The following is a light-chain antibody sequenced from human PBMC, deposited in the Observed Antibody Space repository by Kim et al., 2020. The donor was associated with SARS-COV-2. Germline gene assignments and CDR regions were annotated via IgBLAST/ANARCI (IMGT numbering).Light chain of an antibody. V-gene: IGKV1-39*01. CDR2: TTS. Sequence: SASVGDRVTITCRASQRITNYLNWYQQEPGKAPKVLIYTTSSLQSGVPSRFSGSGSGTDFTLTISSLQPEDFATYYCEQTYNTATFGQGTRLEI. CDR1: QRITNY. J-gene: IGKJ5*01. CDR3: EQTYNTAT.